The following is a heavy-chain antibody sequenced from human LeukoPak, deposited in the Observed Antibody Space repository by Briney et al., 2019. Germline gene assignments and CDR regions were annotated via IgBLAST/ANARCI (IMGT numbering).Heavy chain of an antibody. CDR1: GGTFSSYA. V-gene: IGHV1-69*01. Sequence: SVKVSCKDSGGTFSSYAISWVRQAPGQGLEWMGGIIPIFGTANYAQKFQGRVTITADESTSTAYMELSSLRSEDTAVYYCAINPGYSSGWPDYWGQGTLVTVSS. J-gene: IGHJ4*02. CDR3: AINPGYSSGWPDY. D-gene: IGHD6-19*01. CDR2: IIPIFGTA.